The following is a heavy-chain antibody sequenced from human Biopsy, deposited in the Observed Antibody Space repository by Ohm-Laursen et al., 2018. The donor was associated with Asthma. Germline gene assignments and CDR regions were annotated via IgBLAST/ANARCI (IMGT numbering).Heavy chain of an antibody. D-gene: IGHD3-22*01. J-gene: IGHJ3*01. Sequence: SLRLSCAALGFAFSNYPMSWARQAPGKGLAWVGTIRPGQPDIDYEPPVRGRFFISRDDSKNTLYLDMTSLRAEDTAVYYCVKDTLIDSKNYYTFEVWGQGTMVTVSS. CDR3: VKDTLIDSKNYYTFEV. CDR1: GFAFSNYP. V-gene: IGHV3-23*01. CDR2: IRPGQPDI.